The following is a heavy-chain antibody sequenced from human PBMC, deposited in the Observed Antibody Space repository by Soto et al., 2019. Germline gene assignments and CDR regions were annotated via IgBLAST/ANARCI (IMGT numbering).Heavy chain of an antibody. V-gene: IGHV3-21*01. CDR2: ITSSGSYV. Sequence: PGGSLRLSCVTSGFTFSRNTMNWVRQAPGKGLEWVASITSSGSYVYYADSVKGRFSASRDNAKNSLSLQMDSPRPDDTAIYFCVKDEGIEAMDVWGQGTTVTVSS. D-gene: IGHD3-3*02. CDR3: VKDEGIEAMDV. CDR1: GFTFSRNT. J-gene: IGHJ6*02.